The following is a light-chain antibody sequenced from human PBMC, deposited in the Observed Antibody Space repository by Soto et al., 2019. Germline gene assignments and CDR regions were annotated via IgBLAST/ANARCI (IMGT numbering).Light chain of an antibody. CDR3: QQRSNPIT. CDR1: QSVSRY. Sequence: IVFTQSPATLALSPGERATLSCRASQSVSRYLAWYQQKPGQAPRLLIYDASNRAAGIPTRFSGSGSGTDFTLTISSLEPEDFAVYYCQQRSNPITFGQGTRLAIK. CDR2: DAS. J-gene: IGKJ5*01. V-gene: IGKV3-11*01.